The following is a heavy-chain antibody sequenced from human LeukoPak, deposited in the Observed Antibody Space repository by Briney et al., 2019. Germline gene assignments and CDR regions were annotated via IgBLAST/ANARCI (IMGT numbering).Heavy chain of an antibody. CDR1: GFTFSSYG. CDR3: AKDRGTGWYRHLNGFDY. CDR2: IRYDGSNK. J-gene: IGHJ4*02. V-gene: IGHV3-30*02. Sequence: GGSLRLSCAASGFTFSSYGMHWVRQAPGKGLEWVTFIRYDGSNKYYADSVRGRFTISRDNSKKMLYLQMNSLRGEDTAVYYCAKDRGTGWYRHLNGFDYWGQGTLVTVSS. D-gene: IGHD6-19*01.